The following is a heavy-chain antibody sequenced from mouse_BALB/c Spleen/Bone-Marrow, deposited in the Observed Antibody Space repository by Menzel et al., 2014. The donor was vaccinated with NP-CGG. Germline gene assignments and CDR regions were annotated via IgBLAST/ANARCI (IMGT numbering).Heavy chain of an antibody. CDR1: GYTFTSYW. CDR2: IYPGSGST. Sequence: GSELVRPGASVKLSCKASGYTFTSYWMHWVKQRPRQGLEWIGNIYPGSGSTNYDEKFKSKATLTVDTSSSTAYMQLSSLTSEDSAVYYCTPRLRYWGQGTTLTVSS. V-gene: IGHV1S22*01. CDR3: TPRLRY. J-gene: IGHJ2*01. D-gene: IGHD1-2*01.